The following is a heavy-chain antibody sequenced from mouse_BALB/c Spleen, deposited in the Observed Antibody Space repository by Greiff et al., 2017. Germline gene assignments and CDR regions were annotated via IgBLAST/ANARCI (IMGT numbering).Heavy chain of an antibody. CDR3: ARRED. V-gene: IGHV14-3*02. J-gene: IGHJ3*01. Sequence: EQLKESGAELVKPGASVKLSCTASGFNFKDTYMHWVKQRPEQGLEWIGRIDPANGNTKYDPKFQGKATITADTSSNTAYLQLSSLTSEDTAVYYCARREDWGQGTLVTVSA. CDR2: IDPANGNT. CDR1: GFNFKDTY.